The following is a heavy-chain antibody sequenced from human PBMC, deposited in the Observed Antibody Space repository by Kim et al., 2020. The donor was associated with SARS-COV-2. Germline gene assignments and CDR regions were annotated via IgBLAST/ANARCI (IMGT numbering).Heavy chain of an antibody. Sequence: SETLYLTCTVSGGAVSSYFWSWIRHFPGKGLEWIGFTHHSGDTNLNPSLNSRLSLSVDTPNNLVSLKLTSVTAADTAVYYCARHWDYDTSLDSFDMCGQG. CDR3: ARHWDYDTSLDSFDM. V-gene: IGHV4-59*08. CDR2: THHSGDT. J-gene: IGHJ3*02. D-gene: IGHD3-22*01. CDR1: GGAVSSYF.